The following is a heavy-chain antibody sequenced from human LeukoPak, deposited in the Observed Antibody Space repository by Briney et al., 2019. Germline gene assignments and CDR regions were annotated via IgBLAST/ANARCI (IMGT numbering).Heavy chain of an antibody. CDR1: GYTFTSYD. CDR3: ARTGDSRGRITIFGVVIKGYYYMDV. V-gene: IGHV1-8*03. CDR2: MNPNSGNT. J-gene: IGHJ6*03. Sequence: GASVKVSCKASGYTFTSYDINWVRQATGQGLEWMGWMNPNSGNTGYAQKFQGRVTITRNTSISTAYMELSSLRSEDTAVYYCARTGDSRGRITIFGVVIKGYYYMDVWGKGTTVTVSS. D-gene: IGHD3-3*01.